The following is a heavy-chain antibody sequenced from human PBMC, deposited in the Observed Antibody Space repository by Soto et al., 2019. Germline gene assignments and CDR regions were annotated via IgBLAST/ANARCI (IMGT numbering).Heavy chain of an antibody. CDR3: ASWLKGPDIGNYYYGMDV. V-gene: IGHV1-69*12. D-gene: IGHD2-15*01. Sequence: QVQLVQSGAEVKKPGSSVKVSCKASGGAFSDYAFSWVRQAPGQGLEWLGGIMPIFRAPDYAQKFQGRGTITADAVTRTAYMGMNSLKSEDTAVYYCASWLKGPDIGNYYYGMDVWGQGTTVTVS. CDR2: IMPIFRAP. CDR1: GGAFSDYA. J-gene: IGHJ6*02.